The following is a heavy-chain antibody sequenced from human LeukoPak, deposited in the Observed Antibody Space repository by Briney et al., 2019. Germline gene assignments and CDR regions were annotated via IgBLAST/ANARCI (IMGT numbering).Heavy chain of an antibody. J-gene: IGHJ3*02. CDR2: ISGNGGST. CDR1: GFTFDAYA. V-gene: IGHV3-43*02. D-gene: IGHD3-3*01. CDR3: AKGPYDFWSGHPDAFDI. Sequence: GGSLRLSCAVSGFTFDAYAMHWVRQAPGKSLEWVSLISGNGGSTYYADSVKGRFTISRDNSKNSLYLQMNSLRTEDTALYYCAKGPYDFWSGHPDAFDIWGQGTMVTVSS.